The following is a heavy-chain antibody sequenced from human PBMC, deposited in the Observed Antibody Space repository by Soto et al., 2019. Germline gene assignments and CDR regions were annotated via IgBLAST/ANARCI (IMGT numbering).Heavy chain of an antibody. CDR3: ARGVTPIDS. J-gene: IGHJ4*02. V-gene: IGHV1-18*01. CDR1: GYTFTNFG. D-gene: IGHD2-21*02. Sequence: QVQLVQSGAEVKKPGASVKVSCKASGYTFTNFGISWVRQAPGQGLEWMGWISAYNGNTNYAQNFQGRVTMTTDPSPRTAYIELRSLGSADRTVYYCARGVTPIDSWGEGTLVSVTS. CDR2: ISAYNGNT.